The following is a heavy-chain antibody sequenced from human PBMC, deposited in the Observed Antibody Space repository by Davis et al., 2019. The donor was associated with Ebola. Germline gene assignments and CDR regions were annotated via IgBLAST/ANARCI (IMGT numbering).Heavy chain of an antibody. V-gene: IGHV3-7*03. CDR1: GFTFSSYW. J-gene: IGHJ6*02. CDR3: ARGFFYCGMDV. Sequence: GESLKISCAASGFTFSSYWMSWVRQAPGKGLEWVANIKQDGSEKYYVDSVKGRFTISRDNAKNSLYLQMNSLRAEDTAVYYCARGFFYCGMDVWGQGTTVTVSS. CDR2: IKQDGSEK.